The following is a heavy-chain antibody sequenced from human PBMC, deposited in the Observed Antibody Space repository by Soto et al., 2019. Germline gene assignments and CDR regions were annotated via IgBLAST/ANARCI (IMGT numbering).Heavy chain of an antibody. CDR3: ARVNCGGGDCYRGTMDV. J-gene: IGHJ6*04. CDR1: GFTFSSYW. D-gene: IGHD2-21*02. CDR2: IKSDGSIT. V-gene: IGHV3-74*01. Sequence: EVLLVESGGGLVQPGGSLRLSCAASGFTFSSYWMHWVRQDPGKGLMWVARIKSDGSITAYAGSAKGRFTVSRDNAKNTVYLQMNTLRPEDTAVYYCARVNCGGGDCYRGTMDVWGTGTTVTVS.